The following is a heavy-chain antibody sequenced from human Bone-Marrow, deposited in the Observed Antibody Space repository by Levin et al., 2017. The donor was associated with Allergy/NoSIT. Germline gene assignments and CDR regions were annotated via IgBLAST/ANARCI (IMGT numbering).Heavy chain of an antibody. Sequence: SCAASGFTFSGYWMHWVRQAPGKGLVWVSRIYNDGSITQYADSVKGRFTISRDNAKNTLYLQINSLRADDTAVYYCARERDWNLDYWGQGTLVAVSS. CDR2: IYNDGSIT. CDR1: GFTFSGYW. J-gene: IGHJ4*02. V-gene: IGHV3-74*03. CDR3: ARERDWNLDY. D-gene: IGHD1-1*01.